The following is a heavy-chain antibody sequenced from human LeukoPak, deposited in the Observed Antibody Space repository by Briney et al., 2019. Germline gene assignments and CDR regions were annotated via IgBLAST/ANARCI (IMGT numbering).Heavy chain of an antibody. CDR2: INAGNGNT. J-gene: IGHJ2*01. D-gene: IGHD5/OR15-5a*01. Sequence: ASVEVSCKASGYTFTSYAMHWVRQAPGQRLEWMGWINAGNGNTKYSQKFQGRVTITRDTSASTAYMELSSLRSEDTAVYYCARDLPPNWYFDLWGRGTLVTVSS. CDR3: ARDLPPNWYFDL. CDR1: GYTFTSYA. V-gene: IGHV1-3*01.